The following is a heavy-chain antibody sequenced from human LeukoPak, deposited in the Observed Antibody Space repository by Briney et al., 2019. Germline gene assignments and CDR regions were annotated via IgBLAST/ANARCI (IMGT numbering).Heavy chain of an antibody. Sequence: SQTLSLTCTVSGGSISSGDYYWRWLRQPPGTGLEWIGYIYYSGSTYYNPSLKSRVTISVDTSKNQFSLKLSSVTAAGTAVYYCARDGQGAFDIWGQGTMVTVSS. CDR2: IYYSGST. CDR3: ARDGQGAFDI. CDR1: GGSISSGDYY. J-gene: IGHJ3*02. V-gene: IGHV4-30-4*01.